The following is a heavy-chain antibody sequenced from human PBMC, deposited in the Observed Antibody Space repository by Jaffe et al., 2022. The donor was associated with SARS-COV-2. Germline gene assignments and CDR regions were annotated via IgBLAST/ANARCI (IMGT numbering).Heavy chain of an antibody. Sequence: EVQLLESGGGLVQPGGSLRLSCADSGFTFSNFAMRWVRQAPGKGLEWVSDISGSSDYTFYADSVKGRFTISRDNSKNTLYLQMNSLIAEDTAVYYCARDIRGGCSGTNCSVWGQGTLVTVSS. CDR2: ISGSSDYT. CDR1: GFTFSNFA. CDR3: ARDIRGGCSGTNCSV. J-gene: IGHJ4*02. D-gene: IGHD2-2*01. V-gene: IGHV3-23*01.